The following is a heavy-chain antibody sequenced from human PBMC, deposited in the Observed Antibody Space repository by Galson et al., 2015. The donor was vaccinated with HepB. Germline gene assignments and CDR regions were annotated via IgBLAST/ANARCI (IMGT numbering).Heavy chain of an antibody. V-gene: IGHV3-30*18. D-gene: IGHD1-26*01. CDR2: ISYDGSNK. Sequence: SLRLSCAASGFTFSSYGMHWVRQAPGQGLEWVAVISYDGSNKYYADSVKGRITISRDNSKNTLYLQMNSLRAEDTAVYYCAKKGWVGATSYYYYGMDVWGQGTTVTVSS. CDR1: GFTFSSYG. CDR3: AKKGWVGATSYYYYGMDV. J-gene: IGHJ6*02.